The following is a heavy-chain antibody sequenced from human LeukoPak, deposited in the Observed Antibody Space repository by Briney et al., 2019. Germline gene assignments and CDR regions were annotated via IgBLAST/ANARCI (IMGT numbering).Heavy chain of an antibody. V-gene: IGHV4-4*07. CDR3: ARGDFGVVMYYFDY. CDR1: GGSISSYY. Sequence: SETLSLTCTVSGGSISSYYWSWIRQPAGKGLEWIGRIYTSGSTNYNPSLKSRVTISVDTSKNQFSLKLSSVTAADTAVYYCARGDFGVVMYYFDYWGQGTLVTVSS. CDR2: IYTSGST. D-gene: IGHD3-3*01. J-gene: IGHJ4*02.